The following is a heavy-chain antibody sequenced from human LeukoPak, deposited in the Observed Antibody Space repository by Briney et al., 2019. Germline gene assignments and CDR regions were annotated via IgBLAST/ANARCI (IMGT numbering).Heavy chain of an antibody. V-gene: IGHV3-30*04. D-gene: IGHD6-19*01. Sequence: GGSLRLSCAASGFTFSSYAMHWVRQAPGKGLEWVAVISYDGSNKYYADSVKGRFTISRDNSKNTLYPQMNSLRAEDTAVYYCARVSSMAGLYWGQGTLVTVSS. CDR2: ISYDGSNK. J-gene: IGHJ4*02. CDR1: GFTFSSYA. CDR3: ARVSSMAGLY.